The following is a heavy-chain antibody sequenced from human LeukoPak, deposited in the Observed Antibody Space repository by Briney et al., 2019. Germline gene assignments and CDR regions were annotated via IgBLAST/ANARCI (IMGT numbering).Heavy chain of an antibody. CDR3: TTARNPAGYSGYDWEDYNYYYYYGMDV. CDR1: GFTFSNAW. Sequence: GGSLRLSCAASGFTFSNAWMSWVRQAPGKGLEWVGRIKSKTDGGTTDYAAPVKGRFTISRDDSKNTLYLQMNSLKTEDTAVYYCTTARNPAGYSGYDWEDYNYYYYYGMDVWGQGTTVTVSS. CDR2: IKSKTDGGTT. V-gene: IGHV3-15*01. D-gene: IGHD5-12*01. J-gene: IGHJ6*02.